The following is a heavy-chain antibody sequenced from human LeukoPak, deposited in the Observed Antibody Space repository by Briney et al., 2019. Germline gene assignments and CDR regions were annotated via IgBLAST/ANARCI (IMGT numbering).Heavy chain of an antibody. CDR1: GYTFTSYA. J-gene: IGHJ4*02. CDR2: INAGNGNT. D-gene: IGHD6-19*01. V-gene: IGHV1-3*01. CDR3: ARVLGRIAVAGTLGY. Sequence: ASVKVSCKASGYTFTSYAMHWVRQAPGQRLEWMGWINAGNGNTKYSQKFQGRVTITRDTSASTAYMELSSLRSEDTAVYYCARVLGRIAVAGTLGYWGQGTLVTVSS.